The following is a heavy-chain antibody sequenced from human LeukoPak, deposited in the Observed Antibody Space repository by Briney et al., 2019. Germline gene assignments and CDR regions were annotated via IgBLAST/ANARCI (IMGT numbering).Heavy chain of an antibody. CDR3: ARVASIQLWDDYFDY. J-gene: IGHJ4*02. Sequence: GGSLRLSCAASGFTFSSYGMHWVRQAPGKGLEWVAVISYDGSNKYYADSVKGRFTISRDNAKNSLYLQMNSLRAEDTAVYYCARVASIQLWDDYFDYWGQGTLVTVSS. CDR1: GFTFSSYG. V-gene: IGHV3-30*03. D-gene: IGHD5-18*01. CDR2: ISYDGSNK.